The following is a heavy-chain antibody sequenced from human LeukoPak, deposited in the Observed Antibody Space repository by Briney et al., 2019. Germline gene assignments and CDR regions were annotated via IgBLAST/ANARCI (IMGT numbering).Heavy chain of an antibody. Sequence: ESGPTLVKPTQTLTLTCTFSGFSLSTSGVGVGWIRQPPGKALEWLALIYWNDDKRYSPSLKSRLTITKDTSKNQVALTMTNMDPVDTATYYCAHSTPIFGVRVWFDPWGQGTLVTVSS. J-gene: IGHJ5*02. CDR3: AHSTPIFGVRVWFDP. D-gene: IGHD3-3*01. CDR1: GFSLSTSGVG. V-gene: IGHV2-5*01. CDR2: IYWNDDK.